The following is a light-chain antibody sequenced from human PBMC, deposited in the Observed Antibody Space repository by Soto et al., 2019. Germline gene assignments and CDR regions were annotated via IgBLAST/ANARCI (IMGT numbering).Light chain of an antibody. CDR2: GAS. CDR3: QQYENWPYT. J-gene: IGKJ2*01. Sequence: DIVMTHSPSTLSVSPGERATLSCRASQRVSNNLAWYQQKPGQAPRLLIYGASTRTTAIPSRFSGSGSGTEFTLTISIRQSEAFAVSFCQQYENWPYTFGQGTKLEIK. CDR1: QRVSNN. V-gene: IGKV3-15*01.